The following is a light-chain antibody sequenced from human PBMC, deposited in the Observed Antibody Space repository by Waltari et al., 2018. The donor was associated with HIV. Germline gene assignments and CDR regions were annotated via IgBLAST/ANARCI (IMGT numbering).Light chain of an antibody. Sequence: SYVLTQPPLVSVAPGQTARFTCGGNNIGSKSVHWYQQKPGQAPLLVLFDDSDRPSGIPERFSGSNSGNTATLTISRVEAGDEADYYCQVWDSSSDVVFGGGTKLTVL. CDR1: NIGSKS. CDR2: DDS. CDR3: QVWDSSSDVV. V-gene: IGLV3-21*02. J-gene: IGLJ2*01.